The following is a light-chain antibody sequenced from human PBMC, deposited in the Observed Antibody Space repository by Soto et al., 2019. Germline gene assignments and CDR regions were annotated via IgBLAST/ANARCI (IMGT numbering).Light chain of an antibody. Sequence: QSVLTQPPSASGSPGQSVTISCTGSSSDISDYKYVSWYQQHPGKAPKLMIYEVSKRPSGVPDRFSGSKSGNTASLTVSGLQAEDEADYYCSSYAGSNIFYVFGTGTKLTVL. CDR2: EVS. CDR1: SSDISDYKY. CDR3: SSYAGSNIFYV. J-gene: IGLJ1*01. V-gene: IGLV2-8*01.